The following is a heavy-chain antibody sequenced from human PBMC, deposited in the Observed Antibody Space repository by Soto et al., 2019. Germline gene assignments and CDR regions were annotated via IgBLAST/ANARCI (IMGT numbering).Heavy chain of an antibody. Sequence: SETLSLTCTVSGGSISSSSYYWVWIRQPPGKGLEWIGSIYYSGSTYYNPSLKSRVTISVDTSKNQFSLKLSSVTAADTAVYYCARHNVGYNWDYYYGMDVWGQGTTVTVSS. V-gene: IGHV4-39*01. CDR2: IYYSGST. D-gene: IGHD5-12*01. J-gene: IGHJ6*02. CDR3: ARHNVGYNWDYYYGMDV. CDR1: GGSISSSSYY.